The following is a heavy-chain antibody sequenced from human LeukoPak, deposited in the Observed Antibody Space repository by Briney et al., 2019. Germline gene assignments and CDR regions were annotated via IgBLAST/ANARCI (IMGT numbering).Heavy chain of an antibody. CDR1: RGSLTGYS. CDR3: ARQREYYESSGYYAFDY. J-gene: IGHJ4*02. V-gene: IGHV4-59*08. D-gene: IGHD3-22*01. CDR2: IYSSGST. Sequence: PETLSLTSTLSRGSLTGYSWSSVSHTPREGLWWVWYIYSSGSTNYNPSLKSRVTISVDTSKNQFSLKLSSVTAADTDVYYCARQREYYESSGYYAFDYWGQGTLVTVSS.